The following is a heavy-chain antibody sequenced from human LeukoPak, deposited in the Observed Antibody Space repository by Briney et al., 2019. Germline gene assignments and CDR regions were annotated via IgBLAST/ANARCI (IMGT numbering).Heavy chain of an antibody. J-gene: IGHJ4*02. V-gene: IGHV4-59*01. CDR2: IYYSGST. CDR1: GGSISSYY. D-gene: IGHD6-19*01. Sequence: SETLTLTCTVSGGSISSYYWSWIRQPPGKGLEWIGYIYYSGSTNYNPSLKSRVTISVDTSKNQFSLKLSSVTAADTAVYYCARDLGLAGTDYWGQGTLVTVSS. CDR3: ARDLGLAGTDY.